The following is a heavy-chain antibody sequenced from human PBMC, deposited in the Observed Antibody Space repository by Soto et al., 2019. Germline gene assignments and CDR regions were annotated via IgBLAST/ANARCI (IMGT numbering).Heavy chain of an antibody. J-gene: IGHJ5*02. V-gene: IGHV1-3*01. D-gene: IGHD3-22*01. CDR1: GFTFTSSA. Sequence: ASVKVSCKASGFTFTSSAVQWVRQARGQRLEWMGWINAGNGNTNYAQDFQDRVSITGDTSASTAYMGLSSLRSEDTAVYYCARDSPSSTGYNVDWFDPWGQGTLVTVSS. CDR3: ARDSPSSTGYNVDWFDP. CDR2: INAGNGNT.